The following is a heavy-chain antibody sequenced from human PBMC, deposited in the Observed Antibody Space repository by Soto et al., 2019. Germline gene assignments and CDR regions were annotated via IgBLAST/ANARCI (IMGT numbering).Heavy chain of an antibody. J-gene: IGHJ4*02. CDR3: ARKRGPHCSGYYYPPFDY. Sequence: TGGSLRLSCAASGFTFSSYSMNWVRQAPGKGLEWVSSISSSSSYIYYADSVKGRFTISRDNAKNSLYLQMNSLRAEDTAVYYCARKRGPHCSGYYYPPFDYWGQGT. D-gene: IGHD3-22*01. V-gene: IGHV3-21*01. CDR2: ISSSSSYI. CDR1: GFTFSSYS.